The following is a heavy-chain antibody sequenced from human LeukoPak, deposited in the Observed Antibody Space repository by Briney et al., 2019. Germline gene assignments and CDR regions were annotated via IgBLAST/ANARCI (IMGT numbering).Heavy chain of an antibody. V-gene: IGHV3-53*01. J-gene: IGHJ4*02. CDR2: IYSGGST. Sequence: GGSLRLSCAASGFTVSSNYMSWVRQAPGKGLEWVSVIYSGGSTYYADSVKGRFTISRDNSKNTLYLQMNSLRAEDTAVYYCARSSTVTLPHFDYWGQGTLVTVSS. CDR3: ARSSTVTLPHFDY. D-gene: IGHD4-17*01. CDR1: GFTVSSNY.